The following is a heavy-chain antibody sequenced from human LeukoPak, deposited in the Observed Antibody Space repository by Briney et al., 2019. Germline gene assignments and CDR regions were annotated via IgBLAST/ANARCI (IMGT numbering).Heavy chain of an antibody. D-gene: IGHD3-22*01. CDR1: GGSISSGDYY. J-gene: IGHJ4*02. CDR2: IYYSGNT. V-gene: IGHV4-30-4*01. Sequence: SQTLSLTCTVSGGSISSGDYYWSWIRQPPGKGLEWIGYIYYSGNTYYNPSLKSRVTISVDTSKNQFSLKLSSVTAADTAVYYCARLSGYSSGHYYSDYWGQGTLVTVSS. CDR3: ARLSGYSSGHYYSDY.